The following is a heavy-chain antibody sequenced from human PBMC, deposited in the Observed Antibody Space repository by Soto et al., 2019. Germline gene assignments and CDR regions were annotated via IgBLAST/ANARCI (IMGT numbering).Heavy chain of an antibody. CDR2: IYYSGST. V-gene: IGHV4-39*01. D-gene: IGHD3-10*01. J-gene: IGHJ3*02. Sequence: QLQLQESGPGLVKPSETLSLTCTVSGGSISSSSYYWGWIRQPPGKGLEWIGSIYYSGSTYYNPSLKSRVTISVDTSKNQFSLKLSSVTAADTAVYYCASRRGRGAFDIWGQGTMVTVSS. CDR3: ASRRGRGAFDI. CDR1: GGSISSSSYY.